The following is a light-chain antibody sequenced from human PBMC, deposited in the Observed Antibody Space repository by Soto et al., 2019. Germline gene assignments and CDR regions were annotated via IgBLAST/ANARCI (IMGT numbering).Light chain of an antibody. Sequence: DVQMTQYPSSLSASLGDRVTITCRASQSITTSLNWYQQKAGKAPKLLIYAASSLQSGVPSRFSGSGSGTDFTLTISSLQPEDSATYYCQQSYSTPYTFGQGTKLEIK. CDR3: QQSYSTPYT. CDR2: AAS. CDR1: QSITTS. J-gene: IGKJ2*01. V-gene: IGKV1-39*01.